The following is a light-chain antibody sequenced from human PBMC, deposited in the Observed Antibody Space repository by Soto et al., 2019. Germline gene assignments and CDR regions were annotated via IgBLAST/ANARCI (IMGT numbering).Light chain of an antibody. V-gene: IGLV2-14*01. CDR1: SSDVGGYNY. Sequence: QSALTQPASVSGSPGQSITISCTGTSSDVGGYNYVSWYQQHPGKAPKLVIYEVTKRPSGISDRFSGFKSANTAYLTISGVQPEDEADYHCSSYTTIKTVVFGGGTQLTVL. J-gene: IGLJ7*01. CDR3: SSYTTIKTVV. CDR2: EVT.